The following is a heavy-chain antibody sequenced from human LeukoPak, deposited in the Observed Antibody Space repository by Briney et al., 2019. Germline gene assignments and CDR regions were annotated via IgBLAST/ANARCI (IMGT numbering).Heavy chain of an antibody. J-gene: IGHJ4*02. V-gene: IGHV3-72*01. CDR1: GFTFSDYY. Sequence: GGSLRLSCVASGFTFSDYYMDWVRQAPGKGLEWVGRIRNKAMGYTTEYAASVKDRFTISRDDSKNSLCLHMNSLETEDTAVYYCARGRYRNGWRAIDYWGQGTLVTVSS. CDR3: ARGRYRNGWRAIDY. D-gene: IGHD6-19*01. CDR2: IRNKAMGYTT.